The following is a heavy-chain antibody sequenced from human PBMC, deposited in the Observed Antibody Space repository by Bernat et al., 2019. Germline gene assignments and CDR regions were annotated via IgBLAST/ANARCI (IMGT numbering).Heavy chain of an antibody. Sequence: QVQLVESGGGVVQPGRSLRLSCAASGFTFSSYAMHWVRQAPGKGLEWVAVISYDGSNKYYADSVKGRFTISRDNSKNTLYLQMNSLRAEDTAVYYCAKVGGNYGSGSYHYYYYYYMDVWGKGTTVTVS. CDR2: ISYDGSNK. J-gene: IGHJ6*03. CDR3: AKVGGNYGSGSYHYYYYYYMDV. D-gene: IGHD3-10*01. CDR1: GFTFSSYA. V-gene: IGHV3-30-3*01.